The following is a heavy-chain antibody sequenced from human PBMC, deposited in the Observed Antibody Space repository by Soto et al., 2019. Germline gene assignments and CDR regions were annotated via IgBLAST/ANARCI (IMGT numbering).Heavy chain of an antibody. CDR1: GYTFSSYG. CDR2: ISTYNGNT. CDR3: ARDLVGYSISTSCQGGWFDP. V-gene: IGHV1-18*01. J-gene: IGHJ5*02. D-gene: IGHD2-2*01. Sequence: QVQLVQSGAEVKKPGASVKVSCKASGYTFSSYGITWVRQAPGQGLEWMGWISTYNGNTNYAQKLQGRVTMTTDTSTSTAYMELRSLRSDDTAVYYCARDLVGYSISTSCQGGWFDPWGQGTLVIVSS.